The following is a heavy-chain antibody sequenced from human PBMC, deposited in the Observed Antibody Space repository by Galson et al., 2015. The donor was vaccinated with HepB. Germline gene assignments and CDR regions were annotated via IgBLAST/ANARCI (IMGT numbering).Heavy chain of an antibody. D-gene: IGHD3-10*01. J-gene: IGHJ6*02. Sequence: SVKVSCKASGYTFTNYYMHWVRQASGQGLEWMGILNRGGGSTSYAQKFQGRVTMTRDTSTSTVYMELSSLRSEDTAVYYCASAPDDGSGSYYYYAMDVWGQGTTVTVSS. CDR3: ASAPDDGSGSYYYYAMDV. V-gene: IGHV1-46*01. CDR2: LNRGGGST. CDR1: GYTFTNYY.